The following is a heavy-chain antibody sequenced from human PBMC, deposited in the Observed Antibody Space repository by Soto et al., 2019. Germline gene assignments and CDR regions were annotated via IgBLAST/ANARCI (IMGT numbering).Heavy chain of an antibody. V-gene: IGHV3-7*03. CDR1: GFTFSSYW. D-gene: IGHD4-17*01. CDR3: ARDYGDYYYYYMDV. J-gene: IGHJ6*03. Sequence: GGSLRLSCAASGFTFSSYWMSWVRQAPGKGLEWVANIKQDGSEKDYVDSVKGRFTISRDNAKNSLYLQMNSLRAEDTAVYFCARDYGDYYYYYMDVWGKGTTVTVSS. CDR2: IKQDGSEK.